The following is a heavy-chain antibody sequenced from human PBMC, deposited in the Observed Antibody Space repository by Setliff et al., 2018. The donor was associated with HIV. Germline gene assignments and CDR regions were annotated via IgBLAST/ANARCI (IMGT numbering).Heavy chain of an antibody. Sequence: ASVKVSCKASGYTFTDYYIHWVRQAPGQGLEWMGWINPNSSGTNYAQKFQGRVTMTRDTSISTAYMDLSRLRSDDTAVYYCAKGTYSYDSSGPDYWGQGTLVTVSS. CDR3: AKGTYSYDSSGPDY. CDR2: INPNSSGT. D-gene: IGHD3-22*01. CDR1: GYTFTDYY. J-gene: IGHJ4*02. V-gene: IGHV1-2*02.